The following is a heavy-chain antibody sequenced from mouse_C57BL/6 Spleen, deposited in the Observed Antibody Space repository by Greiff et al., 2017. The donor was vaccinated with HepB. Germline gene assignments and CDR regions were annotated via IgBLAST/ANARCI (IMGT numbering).Heavy chain of an antibody. V-gene: IGHV1-42*01. D-gene: IGHD2-2*01. CDR1: GYSFTGYY. CDR2: INPSTGGT. CDR3: ARRRGYDEGFAY. Sequence: VQLQQSGPELVKPGASVKISCKASGYSFTGYYMNWVKQSPEKSLEWIGEINPSTGGTTYNQKFKAKATLTVDKSSSTAYMQLKSLTSEDSAVYYCARRRGYDEGFAYWGQGTLVTVSA. J-gene: IGHJ3*01.